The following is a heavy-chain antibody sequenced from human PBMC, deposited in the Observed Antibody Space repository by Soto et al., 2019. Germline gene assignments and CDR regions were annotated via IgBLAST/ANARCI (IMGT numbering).Heavy chain of an antibody. Sequence: GESLKISCQVSVYNFNLYWVAWVRQTPAKGLEWIGMFYPGDSNTRYSPSFQDQVTLSVDKSITTAYLQWDSLKASDTGVYYCARRKYGTPSGHFYGVDAWGHGTAVTVSS. CDR2: FYPGDSNT. V-gene: IGHV5-51*01. D-gene: IGHD3-10*01. CDR1: VYNFNLYW. CDR3: ARRKYGTPSGHFYGVDA. J-gene: IGHJ6*02.